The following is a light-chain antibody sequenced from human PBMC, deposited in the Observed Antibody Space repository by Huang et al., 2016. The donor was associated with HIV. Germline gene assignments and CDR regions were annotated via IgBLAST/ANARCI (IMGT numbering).Light chain of an antibody. CDR2: ATS. J-gene: IGKJ4*01. CDR1: QSVRDK. Sequence: PDTLSVSPGERATLSCRASQSVRDKLAWYQQKPGQAPRLLLHATSTRAAGVPARFSGSGSGTEFTLTISSLQSEDCGVYYCQQYESWPPLTFGGGTKVEIK. CDR3: QQYESWPPLT. V-gene: IGKV3-15*01.